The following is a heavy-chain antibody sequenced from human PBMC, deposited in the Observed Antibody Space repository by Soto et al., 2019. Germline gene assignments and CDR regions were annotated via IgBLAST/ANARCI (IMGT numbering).Heavy chain of an antibody. V-gene: IGHV3-23*01. Sequence: EVQLLESGGGLVQPGGSLRLSCAASGFTFSSYAMSWVRQAPGKGLEWVSAISGSGGSTYYADFVKGWFTIPRDNSKNTLYLQMNSLRAEDTAVYYCAKEEGKAAAGSVALFDYWGQGTLVTVTS. CDR2: ISGSGGST. CDR3: AKEEGKAAAGSVALFDY. CDR1: GFTFSSYA. J-gene: IGHJ4*02. D-gene: IGHD6-13*01.